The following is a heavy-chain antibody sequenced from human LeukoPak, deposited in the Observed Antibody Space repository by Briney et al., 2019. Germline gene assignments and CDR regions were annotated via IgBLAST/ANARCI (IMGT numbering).Heavy chain of an antibody. V-gene: IGHV3-49*04. CDR3: TRDPRSCSGGSCNY. J-gene: IGHJ4*02. D-gene: IGHD2-15*01. CDR1: GFTFSDYA. CDR2: IRSKAYGGTT. Sequence: SLRLSCTASGFTFSDYAMSWVRQAPGKGLEWVGFIRSKAYGGTTEYAASVKGRFTISRDDSKSIAYLQMNSLKTEDTAVYYCTRDPRSCSGGSCNYWGQGTLVTVSS.